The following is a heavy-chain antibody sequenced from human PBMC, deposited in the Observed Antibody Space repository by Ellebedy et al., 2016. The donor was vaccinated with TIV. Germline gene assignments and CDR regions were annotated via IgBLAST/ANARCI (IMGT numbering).Heavy chain of an antibody. V-gene: IGHV4-34*01. D-gene: IGHD5-24*01. Sequence: SETLSLXCAVYGSSFSGYYLSWIRQHPGKGLEWIGEINHSGSTNCNPSLKSRVTISVDTSKNQFSLKLSSVTAADTAVYYCARLRGDGYNYTIRPRPRYHDYMDAWGKGTTVTVSS. CDR1: GSSFSGYY. J-gene: IGHJ6*03. CDR3: ARLRGDGYNYTIRPRPRYHDYMDA. CDR2: INHSGST.